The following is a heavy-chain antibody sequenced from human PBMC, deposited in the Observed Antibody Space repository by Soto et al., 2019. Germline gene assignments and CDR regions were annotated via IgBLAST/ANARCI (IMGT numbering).Heavy chain of an antibody. Sequence: QVQLVQSGAEVKKPGASVKVSCKASGYTFTSYYMHWVRQAPGQGLEWMGIINPSGGSTSYAQKFQGRVTMTRDTSTSTVYMELSSLRSEDTAVYYCAKDRGGGYFDYWGQGTLVTVSS. D-gene: IGHD2-15*01. CDR2: INPSGGST. CDR1: GYTFTSYY. J-gene: IGHJ4*02. V-gene: IGHV1-46*01. CDR3: AKDRGGGYFDY.